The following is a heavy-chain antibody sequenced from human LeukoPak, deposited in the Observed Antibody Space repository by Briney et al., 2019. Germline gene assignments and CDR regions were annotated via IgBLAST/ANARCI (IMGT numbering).Heavy chain of an antibody. CDR1: GGSITSPHYY. V-gene: IGHV4-39*01. CDR2: IYYSGRT. CDR3: SRGQQWFDP. Sequence: SETLSLTCTVSGGSITSPHYYWGWIRQPPGKGLEWIGSIYYSGRTYYNPSLQSRVTIATDAAKFQFSLKLTSMTAADTAVYYCSRGQQWFDPWGQGTLVTVSS. J-gene: IGHJ5*02.